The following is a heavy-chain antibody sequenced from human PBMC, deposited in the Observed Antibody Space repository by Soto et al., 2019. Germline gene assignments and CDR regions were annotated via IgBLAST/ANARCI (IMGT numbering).Heavy chain of an antibody. Sequence: GSLRLSCAASGFTFSSYWMHWVRQAPGKGLVWVSRINSDGSSTSYADSVKGRFTISRDNAKNTLYLQMNSLRAEDTAVYYCARGPSLREVITSSDWFDPWGQGTLVTVSS. CDR2: INSDGSST. D-gene: IGHD3-22*01. V-gene: IGHV3-74*01. J-gene: IGHJ5*02. CDR1: GFTFSSYW. CDR3: ARGPSLREVITSSDWFDP.